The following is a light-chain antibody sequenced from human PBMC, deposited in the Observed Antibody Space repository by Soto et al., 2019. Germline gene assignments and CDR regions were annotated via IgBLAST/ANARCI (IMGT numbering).Light chain of an antibody. J-gene: IGLJ3*02. CDR2: DVS. Sequence: QSALTHPRSVSGSPGQSVTISCTGTSSDVGGYNYVSWYQQHPGKAPKLMIYDVSKRPSGVPDRFSGSKSGNTASLTISGLQAEDEADYYGCSYAGSYFWVFGGGTKLTVL. V-gene: IGLV2-11*01. CDR1: SSDVGGYNY. CDR3: CSYAGSYFWV.